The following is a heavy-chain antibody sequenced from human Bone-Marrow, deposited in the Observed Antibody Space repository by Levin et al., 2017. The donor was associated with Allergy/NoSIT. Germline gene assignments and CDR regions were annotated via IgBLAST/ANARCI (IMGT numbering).Heavy chain of an antibody. V-gene: IGHV1-8*01. CDR3: AADEKGQLRPDDAFDI. D-gene: IGHD4-17*01. Sequence: VASVKVSCKASGNIFTSRDINWVRQATGQGLEWMGWMNPITGNTGYAQKFQGRVTLTRDTSISTAYMELTSLRSEDTAVYYCAADEKGQLRPDDAFDIWGQGTMVTVSS. CDR2: MNPITGNT. CDR1: GNIFTSRD. J-gene: IGHJ3*02.